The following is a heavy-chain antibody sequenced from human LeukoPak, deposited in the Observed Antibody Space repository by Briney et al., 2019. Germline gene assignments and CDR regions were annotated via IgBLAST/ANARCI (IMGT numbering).Heavy chain of an antibody. Sequence: GRSLRLSCAASGFIFSYYGMHWVRQAPGKGLEWVAVIWYDGSNRYYADSLKGRFTISRDNSKNTLYLQMNSLTADDTAVYYCARDPLGVLSYFDYWGQGTLVTVSP. CDR2: IWYDGSNR. CDR3: ARDPLGVLSYFDY. D-gene: IGHD3-16*01. V-gene: IGHV3-33*01. CDR1: GFIFSYYG. J-gene: IGHJ4*02.